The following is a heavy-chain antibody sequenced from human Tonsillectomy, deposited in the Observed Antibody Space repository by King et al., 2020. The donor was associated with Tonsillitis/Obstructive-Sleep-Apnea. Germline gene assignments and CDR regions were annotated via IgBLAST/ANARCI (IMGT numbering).Heavy chain of an antibody. CDR3: ARALGYCSGGSCLDY. CDR2: IIPIFGTA. D-gene: IGHD2-15*01. V-gene: IGHV1-69*01. J-gene: IGHJ4*02. CDR1: GGTFSRYT. Sequence: PLVQSGAEVKKPGSSVKVSCKASGGTFSRYTISWVRQAPGQGLEWMGGIIPIFGTANYAQKFQGRVTITADESTSTAYMELSSLRSEDTAVYYCARALGYCSGGSCLDYWGQGTLVTVSS.